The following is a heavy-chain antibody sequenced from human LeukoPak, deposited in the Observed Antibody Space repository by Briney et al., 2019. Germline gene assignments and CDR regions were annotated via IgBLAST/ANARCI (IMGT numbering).Heavy chain of an antibody. CDR1: GDSFSSYY. CDR3: ARSPQGTAITANWLDP. V-gene: IGHV4-39*07. J-gene: IGHJ5*02. CDR2: MSYSGRT. D-gene: IGHD3-16*01. Sequence: SETLSLTCSVSGDSFSSYYWGWVRQPPGKGLEWIGSMSYSGRTYYNPSLKTRGTVSLDTSKNQFSLNLISVTAADTAVYYCARSPQGTAITANWLDPWGQGMLVTVSS.